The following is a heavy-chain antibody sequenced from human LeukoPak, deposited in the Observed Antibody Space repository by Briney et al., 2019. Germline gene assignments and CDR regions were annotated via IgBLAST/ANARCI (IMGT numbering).Heavy chain of an antibody. V-gene: IGHV4-39*01. CDR2: IYYSGNT. D-gene: IGHD5-18*01. J-gene: IGHJ3*02. CDR1: GGSISSSSYY. Sequence: SETLSLTCTVSGGSISSSSYYWGWIRQPPGKGLVWIGIIYYSGNTYYNPSLKSRVTISVDTSKNQFSLRLSSVTAADTAVYYCARQAGYSYGYEGAFDIWGQGTMVTVSS. CDR3: ARQAGYSYGYEGAFDI.